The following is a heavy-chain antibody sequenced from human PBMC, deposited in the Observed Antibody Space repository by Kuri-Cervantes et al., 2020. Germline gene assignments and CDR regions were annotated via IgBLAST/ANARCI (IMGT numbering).Heavy chain of an antibody. CDR2: IYYSGST. D-gene: IGHD3-22*01. Sequence: SETLSLTCTVSGGSISSYYWSWIRQPPGKGLEWIGYIYYSGSTNYNPSLKSRVTTSVDTSKNQFSLKLSSVTAADTAVYYCARDHYDSSGYYGRWLDPWGQGTLVTVSS. V-gene: IGHV4-59*01. CDR1: GGSISSYY. CDR3: ARDHYDSSGYYGRWLDP. J-gene: IGHJ5*02.